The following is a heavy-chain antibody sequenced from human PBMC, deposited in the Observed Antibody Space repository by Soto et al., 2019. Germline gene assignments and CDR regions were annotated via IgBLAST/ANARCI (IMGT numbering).Heavy chain of an antibody. J-gene: IGHJ2*01. CDR1: GGSISGGVHS. V-gene: IGHV4-30-4*01. Sequence: QVQLQESGPGLVKPSETLSLTCTVSGGSISGGVHSWSWIRQPPGKGLEWIGHIFDSGSTYYNPSRKSRLTISVDTSKNQFSLRLSSLTAADTAVYYCAREIMPLTNDWYFDLWGRGTLVTVSS. CDR3: AREIMPLTNDWYFDL. CDR2: IFDSGST. D-gene: IGHD2-8*01.